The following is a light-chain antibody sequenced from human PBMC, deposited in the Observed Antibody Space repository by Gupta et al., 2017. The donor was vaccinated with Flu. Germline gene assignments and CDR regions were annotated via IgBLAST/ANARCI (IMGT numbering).Light chain of an antibody. CDR3: SAWDASLRAVV. CDR2: RNE. Sequence: YRNEQRPSWVPDRFSASKSGTSASLAISGVRSEDEADCYCSAWDASLRAVVFGGGTKLTV. V-gene: IGLV1-47*01. J-gene: IGLJ2*01.